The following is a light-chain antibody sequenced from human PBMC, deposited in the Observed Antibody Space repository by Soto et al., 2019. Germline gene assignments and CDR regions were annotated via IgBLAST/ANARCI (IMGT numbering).Light chain of an antibody. CDR1: TSNIGGNT. CDR3: GAWDDSLNAGI. Sequence: QSVLTQPPSASGTPGQRVTISCSGSTSNIGGNTVNWYQQLPGTAPKLLIYSNNQRPSGVPDRFSGSKSGTSASLAISRLQSEDEAAYYCGAWDDSLNAGIFGGGTKLTVL. J-gene: IGLJ2*01. CDR2: SNN. V-gene: IGLV1-44*01.